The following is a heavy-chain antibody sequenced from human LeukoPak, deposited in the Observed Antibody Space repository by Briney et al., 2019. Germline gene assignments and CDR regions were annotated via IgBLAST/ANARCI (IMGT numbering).Heavy chain of an antibody. Sequence: GGSLRLSCAASGSTFISYGMHWVRQAPGKGLEWVAFIRYDGSNKYYADSVKGRFTISRDNSKNTLYLQMNSLRAENTAVYYCSRGPLYSSSWGLEYFQHWGQGTLVTVSS. CDR2: IRYDGSNK. D-gene: IGHD6-13*01. J-gene: IGHJ1*01. CDR3: SRGPLYSSSWGLEYFQH. CDR1: GSTFISYG. V-gene: IGHV3-30*02.